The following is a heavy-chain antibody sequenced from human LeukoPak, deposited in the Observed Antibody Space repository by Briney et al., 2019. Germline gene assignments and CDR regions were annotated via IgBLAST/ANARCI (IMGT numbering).Heavy chain of an antibody. CDR2: IYYSGST. J-gene: IGHJ4*02. V-gene: IGHV4-31*03. CDR1: XXXISXXXYY. Sequence: SETLSLTCTXSXXXISXXXYYWSXXXXXXXXXXEWIGYIYYSGSTYYNPSLKSRVTISVDTSKNQFSLKLSSVTAADTAVYYCARGTYGNFDYWGQGTLVTVSS. CDR3: ARGTYGNFDY. D-gene: IGHD1-1*01.